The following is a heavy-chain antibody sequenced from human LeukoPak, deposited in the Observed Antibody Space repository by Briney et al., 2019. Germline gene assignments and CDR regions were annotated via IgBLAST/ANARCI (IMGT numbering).Heavy chain of an antibody. J-gene: IGHJ5*02. V-gene: IGHV4-38-2*02. CDR2: IYHSGST. CDR1: GYSISSGYY. Sequence: PSETLSLTCTVSGYSISSGYYWGWIRQPPGKGLEWIGSIYHSGSTYYNPSLKSRVTISVDTSKNQFSLKLSSVTAADTAVYYCAGRYSSSGNWFDPWGQGTLVTVSS. D-gene: IGHD6-6*01. CDR3: AGRYSSSGNWFDP.